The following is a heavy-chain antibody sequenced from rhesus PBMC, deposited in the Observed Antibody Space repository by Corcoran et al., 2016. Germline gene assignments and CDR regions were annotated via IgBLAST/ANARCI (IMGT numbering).Heavy chain of an antibody. V-gene: IGHV3-14*01. J-gene: IGHJ4*01. CDR1: GFTFCSYW. CDR3: AGSFDY. Sequence: EVQLVESGGGLVQPGGSLRLSCASSGFTFCSYWMHWVRQAPGKGVEWISSMRVVSSSSYYADSVNGRFTISRESAKNTLYLQMDGLRAEDTAVYYCAGSFDYWGRGVLVTVSS. CDR2: MRVVSSSS.